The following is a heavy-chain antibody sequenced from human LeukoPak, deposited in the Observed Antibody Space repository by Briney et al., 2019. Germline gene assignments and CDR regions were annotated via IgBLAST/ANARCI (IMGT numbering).Heavy chain of an antibody. V-gene: IGHV4-34*01. CDR3: ARPTANNWFDP. CDR2: INHSGST. J-gene: IGHJ5*02. Sequence: SETLSLTCAVYGGSFSGYYWSWIRQPPGKGLEWIGEINHSGSTNYNPSLKSRVTISVDTSKNQFSLKLSSVTAADTAVYYCARPTANNWFDPWGQGTLVTVSS. CDR1: GGSFSGYY.